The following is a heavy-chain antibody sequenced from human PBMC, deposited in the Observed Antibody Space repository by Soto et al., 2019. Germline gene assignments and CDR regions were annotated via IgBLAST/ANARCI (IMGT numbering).Heavy chain of an antibody. D-gene: IGHD6-13*01. CDR3: ARASQEAAAGTGDYFDY. CDR1: GGSFSGYY. V-gene: IGHV4-34*01. J-gene: IGHJ4*02. Sequence: PSETLSLTCAVYGGSFSGYYWSWIRQPPGKGLEWIGEINHSGSTNYNPSLKSRVTISVDTSKNQFSLKLSSVTAADTAVYYCARASQEAAAGTGDYFDYWGQGTLVTVSS. CDR2: INHSGST.